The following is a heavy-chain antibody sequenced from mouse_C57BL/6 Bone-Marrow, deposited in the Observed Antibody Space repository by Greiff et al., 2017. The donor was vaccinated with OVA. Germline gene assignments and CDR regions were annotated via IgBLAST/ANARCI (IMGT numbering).Heavy chain of an antibody. CDR2: ISSGGSYT. V-gene: IGHV5-6*01. CDR3: ARQYYGSSYGFDY. CDR1: GFTFSSYG. D-gene: IGHD1-1*01. J-gene: IGHJ2*01. Sequence: EVQVVESGGDLVKPGGSLKLSCAASGFTFSSYGMSWVRQTPDKRLEWVATISSGGSYTYYPDSVKGRFTISRDNAKNTLYLQMSSLKSEDTAMYDCARQYYGSSYGFDYWGQGTTLTVSS.